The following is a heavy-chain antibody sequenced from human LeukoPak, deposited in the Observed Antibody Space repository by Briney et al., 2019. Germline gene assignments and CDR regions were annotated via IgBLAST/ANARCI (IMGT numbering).Heavy chain of an antibody. CDR3: ATGGSFGVVSYFDN. CDR1: GFTFSSYS. J-gene: IGHJ4*02. Sequence: GGSLRLSCAASGFTFSSYSMNWVRQAPGKGLEWVSSISSSSSYIYYADSVKGRFTISRDNAKNSLYLQMNSLRAEDTAVYYCATGGSFGVVSYFDNWGQGTLVTVSS. CDR2: ISSSSSYI. D-gene: IGHD3-3*01. V-gene: IGHV3-21*01.